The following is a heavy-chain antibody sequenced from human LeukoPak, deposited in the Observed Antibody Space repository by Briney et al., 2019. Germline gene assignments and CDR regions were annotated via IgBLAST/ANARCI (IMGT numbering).Heavy chain of an antibody. CDR1: GFTFRTYR. J-gene: IGHJ4*02. CDR3: ARARYADY. Sequence: PGGSLRLSCAASGFTFRTYRMNWVRQAPGKGLEWVSSISSSSNYIYHADSVKGRFTISRDNAKNSLYLQMNSLRDEDTAVYYCARARYADYWGQGTLVTVSS. V-gene: IGHV3-21*01. D-gene: IGHD1-1*01. CDR2: ISSSSNYI.